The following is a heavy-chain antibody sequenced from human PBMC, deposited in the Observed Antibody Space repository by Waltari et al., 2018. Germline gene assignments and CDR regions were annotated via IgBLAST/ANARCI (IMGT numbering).Heavy chain of an antibody. J-gene: IGHJ6*02. Sequence: QVQLVQSGAEVKKPGASVKVSCKVSGYTLTESSMHWVRQAPGKGLESMGGVEPEEGETIYAQKFQGRVTMTEDTSTDTAYMELGSLSSEDTAVYYGATVRDGSDYYYYGMDVWGQGTTVTVSS. CDR3: ATVRDGSDYYYYGMDV. D-gene: IGHD3-10*01. CDR1: GYTLTESS. CDR2: VEPEEGET. V-gene: IGHV1-24*01.